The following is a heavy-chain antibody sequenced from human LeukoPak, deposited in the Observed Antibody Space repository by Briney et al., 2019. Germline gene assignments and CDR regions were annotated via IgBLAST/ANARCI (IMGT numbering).Heavy chain of an antibody. CDR3: ANPDSAGGITIFGVVISAFDI. J-gene: IGHJ3*02. Sequence: PGGSLRLSCAASGFTFSSYGMHWVRQAPGKGLEWVSAISGSGGSTYYADSVKGRFTISRDNSKNTLYLQMNSLRAEDTAVYYCANPDSAGGITIFGVVISAFDIWGQGTMVTVSS. D-gene: IGHD3-3*01. CDR2: ISGSGGST. CDR1: GFTFSSYG. V-gene: IGHV3-23*01.